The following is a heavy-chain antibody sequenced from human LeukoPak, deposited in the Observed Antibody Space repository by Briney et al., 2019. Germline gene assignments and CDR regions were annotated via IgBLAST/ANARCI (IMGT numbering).Heavy chain of an antibody. CDR3: ARSHYYDSSGYHGPFDY. CDR1: GGSISSGGYY. J-gene: IGHJ4*02. V-gene: IGHV4-31*03. CDR2: IYYSGST. D-gene: IGHD3-22*01. Sequence: SETLSLTCTVSGGSISSGGYYWSWIRQHPGKGLEWIGYIYYSGSTYYNPSLKSRVTISADTSKNQFSLKLSSVTAADTAVYYCARSHYYDSSGYHGPFDYWGQGTLVTVSS.